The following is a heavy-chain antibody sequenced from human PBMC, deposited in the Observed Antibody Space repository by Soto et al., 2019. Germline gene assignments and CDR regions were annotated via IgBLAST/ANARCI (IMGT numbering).Heavy chain of an antibody. CDR3: AREGVGATSINFDY. CDR2: ISYDGSNK. J-gene: IGHJ4*02. D-gene: IGHD1-26*01. V-gene: IGHV3-30-3*01. CDR1: GFTFSSYA. Sequence: QVQLVESGGGVVQPGRSLRLSCAASGFTFSSYAMHWVRQAPGKGLEWVAVISYDGSNKYYADSVKGRFTISRDNSKNTLYLQMNRLRAEDTAVYYCAREGVGATSINFDYWGQGTLVTVSS.